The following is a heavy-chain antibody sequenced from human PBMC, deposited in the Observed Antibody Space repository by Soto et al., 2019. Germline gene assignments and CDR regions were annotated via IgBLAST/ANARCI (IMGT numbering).Heavy chain of an antibody. CDR2: VNRDGITT. Sequence: EVQLVESGGGLVQPGGSLRLSCAASGFTFSNYWMHWVRQTPGKGLVWVSRVNRDGITTYADSVKGRFTISRDNAKSTLFLQMNSLRVEDTAVYYCVRVGGGSGNFDYWGQGTLVSVSS. V-gene: IGHV3-74*01. J-gene: IGHJ4*02. D-gene: IGHD3-10*01. CDR3: VRVGGGSGNFDY. CDR1: GFTFSNYW.